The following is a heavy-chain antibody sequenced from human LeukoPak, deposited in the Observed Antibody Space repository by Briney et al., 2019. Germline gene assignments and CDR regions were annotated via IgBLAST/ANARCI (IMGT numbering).Heavy chain of an antibody. CDR2: IRDTGGYT. CDR1: GFTFSSYA. Sequence: PGGSLRLSCAASGFTFSSYAMSWVRQAPGKGLERVSSIRDTGGYTYYADSVRGRFTISRDNSKNPLYLQMNSLRADDTALYYCAKANGVVPGAISMWGKGPLVSVS. V-gene: IGHV3-23*01. D-gene: IGHD2-2*01. J-gene: IGHJ4*02. CDR3: AKANGVVPGAISM.